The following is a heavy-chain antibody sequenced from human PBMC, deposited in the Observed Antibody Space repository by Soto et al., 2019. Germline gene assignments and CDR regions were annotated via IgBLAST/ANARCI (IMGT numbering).Heavy chain of an antibody. CDR2: INANAVDT. Sequence: GGSLRLSCAASGFIFGNHGMTWVRKAPGRALEWVSPINANAVDTHYADSVKGRFTISRDNSKRTLSLKMNSLRAEDTAIYYWVSWVSAHFDVWAPGTEVTVSS. CDR1: GFIFGNHG. D-gene: IGHD2-8*01. J-gene: IGHJ4*02. V-gene: IGHV3-23*01. CDR3: VSWVSAHFDV.